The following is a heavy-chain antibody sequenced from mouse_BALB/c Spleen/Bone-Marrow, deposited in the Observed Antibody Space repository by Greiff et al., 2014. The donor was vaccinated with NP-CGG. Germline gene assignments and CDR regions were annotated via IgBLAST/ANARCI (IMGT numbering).Heavy chain of an antibody. CDR3: EREEYYYGSPFAN. J-gene: IGHJ3*01. Sequence: EVQLQQSGPGLVKPSQSLSLTCSVTGYSITSGYYWNWIRQFPGNKLEWMGYISYDGSNNYNPSLKNRISITRDTSKNQFFLKLNSVTSEDTATYFCEREEYYYGSPFANWGKGTVVTVSA. CDR1: GYSITSGYY. V-gene: IGHV3-6*02. D-gene: IGHD1-1*01. CDR2: ISYDGSN.